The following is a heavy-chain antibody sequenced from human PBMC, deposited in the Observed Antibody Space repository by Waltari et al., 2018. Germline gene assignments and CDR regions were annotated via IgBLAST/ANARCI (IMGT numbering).Heavy chain of an antibody. V-gene: IGHV1-3*03. J-gene: IGHJ6*02. CDR3: ARGGELGPYYYYGMDV. CDR1: GYTFTSYA. Sequence: QVQLVQSGAEVKKPGASVKVSCKASGYTFTSYAMHWVRQAPGQRLEWMGWINAGNGNTKYSQEFQGRCTITRDTSASTAYMELSSLRSDDTAVYYCARGGELGPYYYYGMDVWGQGTTVTVSS. D-gene: IGHD1-26*01. CDR2: INAGNGNT.